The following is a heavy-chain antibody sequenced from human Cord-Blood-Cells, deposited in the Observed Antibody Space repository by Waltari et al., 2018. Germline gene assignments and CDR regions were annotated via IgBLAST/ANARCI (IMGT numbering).Heavy chain of an antibody. J-gene: IGHJ3*02. D-gene: IGHD5-12*01. CDR2: IKQEGSEK. V-gene: IGHV3-7*01. Sequence: AASGSTFSSHWLSWVRKAPGKGQEWVANIKQEGSEKDYVDSVKGRFTIARDNAKNSLYLQMSSLRAEDTAVYYCARVAYSGYDYAFDIWGQGTMVTVSS. CDR1: GSTFSSHW. CDR3: ARVAYSGYDYAFDI.